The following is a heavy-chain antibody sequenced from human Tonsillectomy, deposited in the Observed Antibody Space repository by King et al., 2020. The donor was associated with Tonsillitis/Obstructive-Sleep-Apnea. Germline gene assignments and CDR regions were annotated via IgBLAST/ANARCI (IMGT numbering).Heavy chain of an antibody. CDR3: AHRPDDSSGYYYFDY. J-gene: IGHJ4*02. CDR1: GFSLSTSGVA. Sequence: TLKESGPTLVKPTQTLTLTCTFSGFSLSTSGVAVGWIRQPPGKALEWLALIYWDDDKRYSPSLKSRLTITKDASKNQVVLTMTNMDPVDTATYYCAHRPDDSSGYYYFDYWGQGTLVTVSS. V-gene: IGHV2-5*02. D-gene: IGHD3-22*01. CDR2: IYWDDDK.